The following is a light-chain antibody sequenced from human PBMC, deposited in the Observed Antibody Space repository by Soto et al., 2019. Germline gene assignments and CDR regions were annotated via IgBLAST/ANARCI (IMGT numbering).Light chain of an antibody. CDR1: QTVSTN. J-gene: IGKJ2*01. CDR3: LQYNNWPPYS. CDR2: GAS. V-gene: IGKV3-15*01. Sequence: EIVMTQSPATLSAFPGERATLSCRASQTVSTNLAWYQQKPGQAPRLLIFGASARAAGVPARFSGRGSGTEFTLTISSLQSEDCAVYYCLQYNNWPPYSFGQGTRLEIK.